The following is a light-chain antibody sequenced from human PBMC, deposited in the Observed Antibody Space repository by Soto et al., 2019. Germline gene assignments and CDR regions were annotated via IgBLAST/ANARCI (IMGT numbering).Light chain of an antibody. CDR3: QQANSFPIT. CDR2: AAS. J-gene: IGKJ4*02. V-gene: IGKV1-12*01. CDR1: QGFSSW. Sequence: DIQMTQCPSYVSASVGDRLTITCRASQGFSSWLAWYQQKPGKAPKLLIFAASSLQSGVPSRFSGSGSGTDFPLTISSLQPEDFETYYCQQANSFPITFGGGKKVEIQ.